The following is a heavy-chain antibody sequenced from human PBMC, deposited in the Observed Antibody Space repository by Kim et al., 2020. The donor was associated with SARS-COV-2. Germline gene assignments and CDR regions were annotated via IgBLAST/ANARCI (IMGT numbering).Heavy chain of an antibody. Sequence: GGSLRLSCAASGFTFSDYYMSWIRQAPGKGLEWVSDISRSSSYTNYADSVKGRFTISRDNAKNSLYLQMNSLRAEDTAVYYCARGLAGNDAFDIWGQGTMVTVSS. J-gene: IGHJ3*02. CDR2: ISRSSSYT. V-gene: IGHV3-11*06. CDR1: GFTFSDYY. CDR3: ARGLAGNDAFDI.